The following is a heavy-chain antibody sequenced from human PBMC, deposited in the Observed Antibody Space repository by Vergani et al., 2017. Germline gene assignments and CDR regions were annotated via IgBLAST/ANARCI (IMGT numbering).Heavy chain of an antibody. V-gene: IGHV1-3*01. Sequence: QVQLVQSGAEVKKPRASVKVSCKASGYTFTSYAMHWVRQAPGQRLEWMGWINAGNGNTKYSQKFQGRVTITRDTSASTAYMELSSLRSEDTAVYYCAREGFYDYVWGSYRLRGGYYFDYWGQGTLVTVSS. J-gene: IGHJ4*02. D-gene: IGHD3-16*02. CDR3: AREGFYDYVWGSYRLRGGYYFDY. CDR1: GYTFTSYA. CDR2: INAGNGNT.